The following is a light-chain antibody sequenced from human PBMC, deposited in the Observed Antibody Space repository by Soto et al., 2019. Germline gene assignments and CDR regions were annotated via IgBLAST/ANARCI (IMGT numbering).Light chain of an antibody. CDR3: QQDDNYPLT. J-gene: IGKJ4*01. CDR1: QSISSN. V-gene: IGKV1-39*01. Sequence: DSPMTQAPTSLSPSVADIVTISCRASQSISSNLNWYQQKPGKVPKRLIYAASSLQSGVPSRFSGGGSGTDFTLTICRLQPDDVATYCCQQDDNYPLTSCGRTNADI. CDR2: AAS.